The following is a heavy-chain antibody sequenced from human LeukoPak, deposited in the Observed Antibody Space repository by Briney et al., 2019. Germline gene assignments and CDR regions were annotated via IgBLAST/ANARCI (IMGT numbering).Heavy chain of an antibody. CDR1: GGSFSGYY. J-gene: IGHJ4*02. V-gene: IGHV4-34*01. D-gene: IGHD1-7*01. CDR2: INHSGST. CDR3: ARITGTTFMDY. Sequence: PSETLSLTCAVYGGSFSGYYWSWIRQPPGKGLEWIGEINHSGSTNYNPSLKSRVNISVDTSKNQFSLKLSSVTAADTAVYYCARITGTTFMDYWGQGTLVTVSS.